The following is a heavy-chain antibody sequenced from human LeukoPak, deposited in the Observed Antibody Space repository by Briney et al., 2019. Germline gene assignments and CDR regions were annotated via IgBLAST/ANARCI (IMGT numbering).Heavy chain of an antibody. J-gene: IGHJ4*02. D-gene: IGHD5-18*01. Sequence: GASVKISCKASGYTFTNYYMHWVRQAPGQGLEWMGVIHPSGGSTTYAQKFQGRVTQTKDTATSTVYIELSSLRSDDTAVFYCARMAMDPAMVTNFFDLWGQGTLLTVSA. CDR1: GYTFTNYY. CDR3: ARMAMDPAMVTNFFDL. CDR2: IHPSGGST. V-gene: IGHV1-46*01.